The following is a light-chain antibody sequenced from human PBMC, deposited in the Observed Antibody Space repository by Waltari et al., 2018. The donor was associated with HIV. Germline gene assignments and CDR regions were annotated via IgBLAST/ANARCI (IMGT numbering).Light chain of an antibody. CDR2: ADY. J-gene: IGLJ3*02. CDR3: QSYDGTNWV. Sequence: NFVLTQPHSVSESPGKTVIIPCTRSSGSIGSAYVQWYQQRPGSSPSTVIYADYQRPPGAPYLFSGSVDSSSNAASLTISGLRSDDEADYYCQSYDGTNWVFGGGTKLTVL. V-gene: IGLV6-57*01. CDR1: SGSIGSAY.